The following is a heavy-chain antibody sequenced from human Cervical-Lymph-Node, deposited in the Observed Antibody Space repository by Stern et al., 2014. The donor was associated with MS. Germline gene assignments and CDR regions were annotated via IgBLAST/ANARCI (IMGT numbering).Heavy chain of an antibody. V-gene: IGHV1-46*03. D-gene: IGHD1-1*01. CDR3: TRVQRERRALDHFDP. J-gene: IGHJ5*02. CDR1: EYSFTTHY. Sequence: VQLVESGAEVKKPGASVNISCEASEYSFTTHYMHWIRQAPGESLEWVGMINPNSGTTSYARQFQGRVFITRDPSTSTIYMELTGLRSEDTALYFCTRVQRERRALDHFDPWGQGTLVTVSS. CDR2: INPNSGTT.